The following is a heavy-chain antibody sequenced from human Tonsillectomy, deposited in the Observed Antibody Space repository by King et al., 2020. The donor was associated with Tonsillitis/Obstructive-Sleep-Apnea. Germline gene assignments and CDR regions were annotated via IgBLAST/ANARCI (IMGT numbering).Heavy chain of an antibody. D-gene: IGHD2-2*01. Sequence: VQLVESGGGLVQPGGSLRLSCAASGFTFSSYWMSWVRQAPGKGLEWVANRKQDGSEKYYVDSVKGRFTISRDNAKNSLYLQMNSPRAEDTAVYYCARAVGGYCSSTSCYGYFDYWGQGTLVTVSS. V-gene: IGHV3-7*01. CDR1: GFTFSSYW. J-gene: IGHJ4*02. CDR3: ARAVGGYCSSTSCYGYFDY. CDR2: RKQDGSEK.